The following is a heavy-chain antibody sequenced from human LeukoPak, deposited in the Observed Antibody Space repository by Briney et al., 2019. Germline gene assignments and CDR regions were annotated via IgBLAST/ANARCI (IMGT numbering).Heavy chain of an antibody. CDR1: GFTFSSYA. Sequence: GGSLRLSCAASGFTFSSYAMSWVRQAPGKGLEWVSAISGSGGSTYYADSVKGRFTISRHNSKNTLYLQMNSLRAEDTAVYCCAREFLRDGYNWHYFDYWGQGTLVTVSS. D-gene: IGHD5-24*01. J-gene: IGHJ4*02. CDR3: AREFLRDGYNWHYFDY. V-gene: IGHV3-23*01. CDR2: ISGSGGST.